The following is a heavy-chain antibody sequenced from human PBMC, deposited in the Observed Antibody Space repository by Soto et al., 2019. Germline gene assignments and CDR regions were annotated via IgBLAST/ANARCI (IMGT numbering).Heavy chain of an antibody. CDR3: AKGGGAPGYPIDY. J-gene: IGHJ4*02. D-gene: IGHD3-9*01. CDR1: GFTFGNYA. Sequence: QVQLVQSGGGVVQPGKSLRLSCVGSGFTFGNYAMYWVRQTPGKGLEWVAFISYDGSKRYHADSVKGQFTISRDNPGKTVYLELDSLRREDTAVYYCAKGGGAPGYPIDYWGQGTLVTVSS. V-gene: IGHV3-30*18. CDR2: ISYDGSKR.